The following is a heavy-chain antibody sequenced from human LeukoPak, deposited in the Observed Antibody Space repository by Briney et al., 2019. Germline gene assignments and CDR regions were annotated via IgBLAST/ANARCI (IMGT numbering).Heavy chain of an antibody. CDR1: GFTFSSYW. V-gene: IGHV3-74*01. Sequence: GGSLRLSCAASGFTFSSYWMHWVRQAPGKGLVWVSRINSDGSSTSYADSVKGRFTISRDNAKNTLYLQMNSLRAEDTAVYYCARGYSYAPLGYWGQGTLVTVSS. CDR2: INSDGSST. J-gene: IGHJ4*02. D-gene: IGHD5-18*01. CDR3: ARGYSYAPLGY.